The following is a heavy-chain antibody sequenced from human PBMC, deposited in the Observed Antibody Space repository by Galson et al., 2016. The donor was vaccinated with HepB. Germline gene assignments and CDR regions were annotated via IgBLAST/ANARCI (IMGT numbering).Heavy chain of an antibody. V-gene: IGHV3-23*01. D-gene: IGHD6-19*01. CDR1: GFTFSSFA. CDR2: ISDNSGGT. J-gene: IGHJ4*02. CDR3: AKPNSDGWYNFTN. Sequence: SLRLSCAASGFTFSSFAMSWVRQAPGKGLEWVSGISDNSGGTYYADSVKGRFTIPRDNSKSTLYLQMNSLRAEDTAIYYCAKPNSDGWYNFTNWGQGTRVTVSS.